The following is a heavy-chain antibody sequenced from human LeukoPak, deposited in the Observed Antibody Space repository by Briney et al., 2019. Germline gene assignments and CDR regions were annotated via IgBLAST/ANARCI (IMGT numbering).Heavy chain of an antibody. V-gene: IGHV4-39*01. CDR3: ASIVVVPAAIAPLYYFDY. D-gene: IGHD2-2*02. J-gene: IGHJ4*02. Sequence: SETLSLTCTVSGGSISSSSYYWGWIRQPPGKGLEGIGSIYYSGSTYYNPSLKSRVTISVDTSKNQFSLKLSSVTAADTAVYYCASIVVVPAAIAPLYYFDYWGQGTLVTVSS. CDR1: GGSISSSSYY. CDR2: IYYSGST.